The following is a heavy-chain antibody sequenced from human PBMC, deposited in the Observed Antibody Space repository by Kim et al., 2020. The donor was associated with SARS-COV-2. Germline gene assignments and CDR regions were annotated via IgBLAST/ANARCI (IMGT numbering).Heavy chain of an antibody. J-gene: IGHJ6*03. CDR3: ARVRYSSSPYYYYYYMDV. CDR1: GCTFSSYA. Sequence: SVKVSCKASGCTFSSYAISWVRQAPGQGLEWMGRIIPILGIANYAQKFQGRVTITADKSTSTAYMELSSLRSEDTAVYYCARVRYSSSPYYYYYYMDVWGKGTTVTVSS. CDR2: IIPILGIA. V-gene: IGHV1-69*04. D-gene: IGHD6-6*01.